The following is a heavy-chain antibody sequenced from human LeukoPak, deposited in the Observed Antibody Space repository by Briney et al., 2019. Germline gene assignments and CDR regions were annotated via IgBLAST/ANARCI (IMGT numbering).Heavy chain of an antibody. D-gene: IGHD1-20*01. CDR2: IYSDGST. V-gene: IGHV3-53*01. J-gene: IGHJ4*02. CDR3: ARDNWIEAHYFDY. Sequence: GGSLRLSCAASGFTVSSNYMSWVRQAPGKGLEWVSVIYSDGSTYYADSVKGRFTISRDNAKNSLYLQMNSLRAEDTAVYYCARDNWIEAHYFDYWGQGTLVTVSS. CDR1: GFTVSSNY.